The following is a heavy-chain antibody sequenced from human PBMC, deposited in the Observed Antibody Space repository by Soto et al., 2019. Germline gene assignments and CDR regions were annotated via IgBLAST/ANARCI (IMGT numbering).Heavy chain of an antibody. V-gene: IGHV1-2*02. J-gene: IGHJ4*02. D-gene: IGHD3-22*01. CDR1: GYTFNDYY. CDR2: IKPNSGDT. Sequence: ASVKVSCKASGYTFNDYYLHWVRQAPGQGLEWMGSIKPNSGDTDYSQTFQGRVTMTRDTSIRTAYMEVAGLRSDDTAVYYCARHRFSSGSDYFDYWGQGTLVTASS. CDR3: ARHRFSSGSDYFDY.